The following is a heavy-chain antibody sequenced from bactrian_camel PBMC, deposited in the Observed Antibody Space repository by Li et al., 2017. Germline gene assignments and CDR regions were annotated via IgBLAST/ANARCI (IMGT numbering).Heavy chain of an antibody. V-gene: IGHV3S53*01. CDR1: GYRAVTLC. D-gene: IGHD6*01. CDR2: IDNDGSS. Sequence: VQLVESGGGLVQPGGSLRLSCAAASGYRAVTLCMGWFRQAPGKEREGVATIDNDGSSSYADSVKGRFTISRDNAKNTINLELNSLKTEDTAMYCCTRDRGLAVPAGSFDYWAQGTQVTVS. CDR3: TRDRGLAVPAGSFDY. J-gene: IGHJ6*01.